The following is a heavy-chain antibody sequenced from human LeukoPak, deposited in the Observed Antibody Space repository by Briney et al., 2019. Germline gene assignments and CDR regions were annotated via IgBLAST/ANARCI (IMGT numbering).Heavy chain of an antibody. Sequence: GGSLRLSCAASGFTFSSFAMNWVRRAPGKWLEWVSTISGTGDGTYYADSVKGRFTISRDNSKNTLYLQMNSLRAEDTAIYYCARIPYYFGVDVWGLGTTVTVSS. J-gene: IGHJ6*02. V-gene: IGHV3-23*01. CDR1: GFTFSSFA. CDR3: ARIPYYFGVDV. CDR2: ISGTGDGT.